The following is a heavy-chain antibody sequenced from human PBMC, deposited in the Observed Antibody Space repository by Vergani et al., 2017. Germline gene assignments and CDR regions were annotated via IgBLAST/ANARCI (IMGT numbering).Heavy chain of an antibody. V-gene: IGHV3-23*01. Sequence: EVQLLESGGGLVQPGGSLRLSCAASGFTFRSYAMSWVRQAPGKGLEWVSAISGSGGSTYYADSVKGRFTIARDKSKNTLYLQMNSLRAEDTAVYYCAEDAYAMIIFDYWGQGTLVTVSS. D-gene: IGHD3-22*01. CDR2: ISGSGGST. CDR3: AEDAYAMIIFDY. J-gene: IGHJ4*02. CDR1: GFTFRSYA.